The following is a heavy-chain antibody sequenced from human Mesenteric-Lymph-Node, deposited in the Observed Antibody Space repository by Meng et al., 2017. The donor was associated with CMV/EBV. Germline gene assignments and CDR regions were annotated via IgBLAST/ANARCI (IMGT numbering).Heavy chain of an antibody. Sequence: VAGGCITSDDYSWSWIRQHPGKGLELIGYTFYSGGTYYNASLESRVSISVDTSENQFSLKLTSVTAADTGIYYCARGLGARPWNWFDPWGQGILVTVSS. CDR1: GGCITSDDYS. CDR3: ARGLGARPWNWFDP. D-gene: IGHD3-9*01. CDR2: TFYSGGT. J-gene: IGHJ5*02. V-gene: IGHV4-31*02.